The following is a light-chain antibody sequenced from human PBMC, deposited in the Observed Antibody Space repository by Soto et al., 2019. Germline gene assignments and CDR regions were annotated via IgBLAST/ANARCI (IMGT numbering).Light chain of an antibody. V-gene: IGLV2-8*01. Sequence: QSMLTQSPSASGSPGQSVTISCTGTSSDVGNYKYVSWYQQHPGKAPKLMIYEVSKRPSGVPDRFSGSKSGNTASLTVSGLQVEDEADYYCSSYAGSNLWVFGGGTKLTVL. J-gene: IGLJ3*02. CDR2: EVS. CDR3: SSYAGSNLWV. CDR1: SSDVGNYKY.